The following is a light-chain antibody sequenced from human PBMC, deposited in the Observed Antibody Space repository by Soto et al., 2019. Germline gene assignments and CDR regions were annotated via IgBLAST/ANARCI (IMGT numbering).Light chain of an antibody. Sequence: IVLAQSPAPLSFSPGQSATLSCRASQSVSSYLAWYQQKPGQAPRILIYDASNRATGIQASFSGSGAGTESTLTSTSLAPEDFAVYYCQHRSNRLACGGGTKVDI. CDR1: QSVSSY. V-gene: IGKV3-11*01. CDR3: QHRSNRLA. J-gene: IGKJ4*01. CDR2: DAS.